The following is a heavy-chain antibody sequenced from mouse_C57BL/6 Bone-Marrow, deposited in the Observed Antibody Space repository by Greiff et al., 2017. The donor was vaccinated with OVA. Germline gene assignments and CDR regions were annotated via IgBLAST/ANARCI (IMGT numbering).Heavy chain of an antibody. CDR2: IDPSDSYT. CDR1: GYTFTSYW. Sequence: QVQLQQPGAELVMPGASVKLSCKASGYTFTSYWMHWVKQRPGQGLEWIGEIDPSDSYTNYNQKFKGKSTLTVDKSSSTAYMQLSSLTSEDSAVYYCARENWGFLYYFDYRGQGTTLTVSS. V-gene: IGHV1-69*01. J-gene: IGHJ2*01. D-gene: IGHD4-1*01. CDR3: ARENWGFLYYFDY.